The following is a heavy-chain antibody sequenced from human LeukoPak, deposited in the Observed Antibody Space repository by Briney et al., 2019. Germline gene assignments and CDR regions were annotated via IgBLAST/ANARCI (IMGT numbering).Heavy chain of an antibody. Sequence: GGSLRLSCAASGFTFSSYSMNWVRQAPGKGLEWVSYISSSSSTIYYADSVKGRFTISRDNAKNSLYLQMNSLRDEDTAVYYCARYYYDSSGYPYYSDYWGQGTLVTVSS. D-gene: IGHD3-22*01. CDR1: GFTFSSYS. CDR3: ARYYYDSSGYPYYSDY. J-gene: IGHJ4*02. CDR2: ISSSSSTI. V-gene: IGHV3-48*02.